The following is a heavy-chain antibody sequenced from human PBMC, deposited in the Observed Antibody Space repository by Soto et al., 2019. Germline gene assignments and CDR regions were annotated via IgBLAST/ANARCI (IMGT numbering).Heavy chain of an antibody. CDR3: ALFSYSNTWAPDRI. V-gene: IGHV5-10-1*01. CDR1: GYSFTSYY. Sequence: PGESLKISCKGSGYSFTSYYISWVRQMSGKGLEWMGRIKPSDSYTDYSPSFQGHVTISADKSISTAYLQWSSLKASDTAIYYCALFSYSNTWAPDRIWGQGTLVTVSS. D-gene: IGHD6-13*01. CDR2: IKPSDSYT. J-gene: IGHJ4*02.